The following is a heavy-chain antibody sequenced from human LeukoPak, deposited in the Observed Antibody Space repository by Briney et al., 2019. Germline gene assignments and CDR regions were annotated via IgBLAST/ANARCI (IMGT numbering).Heavy chain of an antibody. CDR2: ITPYNGNT. J-gene: IGHJ5*02. CDR3: ARVGPAHNDCSSTSCYRP. V-gene: IGHV1-18*01. D-gene: IGHD2-2*01. CDR1: GYTFTSYG. Sequence: ASVKVSCKASGYTFTSYGISWVRQAPGQGLEWMGWITPYNGNTNYAQKLQGRVTMTTDTSTSTAYMELRSLRSDDTDVYYCARVGPAHNDCSSTSCYRPWGQGTLVTVSS.